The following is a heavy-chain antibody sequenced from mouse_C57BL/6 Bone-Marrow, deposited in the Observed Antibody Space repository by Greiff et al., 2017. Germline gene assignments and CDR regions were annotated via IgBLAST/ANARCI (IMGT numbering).Heavy chain of an antibody. CDR1: GFNIKDYY. J-gene: IGHJ4*01. V-gene: IGHV14-2*01. CDR2: IDPEDGET. CDR3: AAYYYGSTFYAMDY. Sequence: VQLQQSGAELVKPGASVKLSCTASGFNIKDYYMHWVKQRTEQGLEWIGRIDPEDGETKYAPKFKGKATITADTSSNTAYLQLSSLTSEDTAVYYCAAYYYGSTFYAMDYWGQGTSVTVSS. D-gene: IGHD1-1*01.